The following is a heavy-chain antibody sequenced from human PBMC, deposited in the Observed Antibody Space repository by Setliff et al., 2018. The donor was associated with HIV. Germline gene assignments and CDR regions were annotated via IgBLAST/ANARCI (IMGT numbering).Heavy chain of an antibody. J-gene: IGHJ5*02. CDR2: INPRGGKA. CDR1: GYSFSSYY. Sequence: ASVKVSCKASGYSFSSYYMHWVRQAPGQGLEWMGIINPRGGKANYAQRFQGRLTVTTDASTSTVYMELRLLTSDDTAIYYCAREGHVATPGSSEFDPWGQGTLVTVSS. D-gene: IGHD2-15*01. V-gene: IGHV1-46*01. CDR3: AREGHVATPGSSEFDP.